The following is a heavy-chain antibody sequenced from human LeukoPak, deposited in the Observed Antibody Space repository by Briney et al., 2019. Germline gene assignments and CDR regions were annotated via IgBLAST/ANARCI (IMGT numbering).Heavy chain of an antibody. Sequence: PSETLSLTCAVYGGSFSGYYWSWIRQPPGKGLEWIGEINHSGSTNYNPSLKSRVTISVDTSKNQFSLKLSSVTAADTAVYYCARRITMVKRKGFDPWGQGTLVTVSS. CDR1: GGSFSGYY. D-gene: IGHD3-10*01. CDR3: ARRITMVKRKGFDP. V-gene: IGHV4-34*01. CDR2: INHSGST. J-gene: IGHJ5*02.